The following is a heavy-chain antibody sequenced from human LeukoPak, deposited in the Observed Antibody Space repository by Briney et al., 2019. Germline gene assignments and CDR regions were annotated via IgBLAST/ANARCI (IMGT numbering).Heavy chain of an antibody. V-gene: IGHV3-30*18. CDR3: AKDESGEKNGMDV. Sequence: GKSLRLSCAASGFMFSSPGMHWVRQAPGKGLEWVAVISYDGNKKYYADSVKGRFTISRDNPKNTLYLQMNSLRAEDTAVYYCAKDESGEKNGMDVWGKGTTVTVSS. J-gene: IGHJ6*04. CDR1: GFMFSSPG. CDR2: ISYDGNKK. D-gene: IGHD3-10*01.